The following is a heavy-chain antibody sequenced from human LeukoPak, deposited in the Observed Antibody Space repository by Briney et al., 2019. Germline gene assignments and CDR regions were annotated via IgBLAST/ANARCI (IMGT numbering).Heavy chain of an antibody. V-gene: IGHV3-30*18. J-gene: IGHJ4*02. CDR2: ISYDGSNK. Sequence: AGGSLRLSCAASGFTFSSYGMHWVRQAPGKGLEWVAVISYDGSNKYYADSVKGRFTISRDNSKNTLYLQMNSLRAEDTAVYYCAKSGGGDYGDYGSDYWGQGTLVTVSS. CDR3: AKSGGGDYGDYGSDY. D-gene: IGHD4-17*01. CDR1: GFTFSSYG.